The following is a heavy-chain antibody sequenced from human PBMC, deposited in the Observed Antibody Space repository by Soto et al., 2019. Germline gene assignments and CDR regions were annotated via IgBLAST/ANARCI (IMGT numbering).Heavy chain of an antibody. CDR2: IIPIFGTR. Sequence: QVQLVQSGAEVKKPGSSVKVSCKASGGTFSNYAITWVRQAPGQGLEWLGRIIPIFGTRDYAQKFQGRVTSTADDSTTTAYMELSSRRSDDTAVYYWAKDGGREGYFGNWFDPWGQGTLVTVSS. D-gene: IGHD2-15*01. CDR1: GGTFSNYA. CDR3: AKDGGREGYFGNWFDP. J-gene: IGHJ5*02. V-gene: IGHV1-69*15.